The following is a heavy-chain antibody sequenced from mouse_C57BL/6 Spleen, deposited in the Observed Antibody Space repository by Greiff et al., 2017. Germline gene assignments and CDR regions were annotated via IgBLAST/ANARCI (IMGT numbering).Heavy chain of an antibody. J-gene: IGHJ3*01. CDR3: ARFGYYGSPFAC. CDR1: GYTFTSYW. D-gene: IGHD1-1*01. Sequence: QVQLKQPGAELVKPGASVKLSCKASGYTFTSYWMQWVKQRPVQGLEWIGEIDPSDSYTNYNQKFKGKATLTVDTSSSTAYMQLSSLTSEDSAVYYCARFGYYGSPFACWGQGTLVTVSA. CDR2: IDPSDSYT. V-gene: IGHV1-50*01.